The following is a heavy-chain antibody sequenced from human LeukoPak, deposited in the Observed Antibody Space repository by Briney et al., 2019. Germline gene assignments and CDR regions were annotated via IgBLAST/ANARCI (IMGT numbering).Heavy chain of an antibody. V-gene: IGHV3-49*04. CDR1: GFTFSSYA. J-gene: IGHJ4*02. CDR3: NRSYYYDSSGYYGSFDY. Sequence: GGSLRLSCAASGFTFSSYAMSWVRRAPGKGLEWVGFTKNKTNRGTTEYAASVKGRSIISRDDSKSIAYLQMNSLKTEDTAVYYYNRSYYYDSSGYYGSFDYWGQGTLVTVSS. CDR2: TKNKTNRGTT. D-gene: IGHD3-22*01.